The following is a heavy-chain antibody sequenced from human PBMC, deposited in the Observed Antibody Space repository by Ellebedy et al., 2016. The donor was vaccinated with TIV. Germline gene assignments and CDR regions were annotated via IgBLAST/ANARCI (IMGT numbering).Heavy chain of an antibody. CDR1: GVSINSNDYY. V-gene: IGHV4-30-4*01. CDR3: VRGRTLFDY. Sequence: MPSETLSLTCTVSGVSINSNDYYWNWIRQTPGKGLEWIGYISHTGATDYSPSLRSRVTIALDSSNTQFSLKLTSMTAADTAVYYCVRGRTLFDYWGQGTLVTVSS. J-gene: IGHJ4*02. CDR2: ISHTGAT.